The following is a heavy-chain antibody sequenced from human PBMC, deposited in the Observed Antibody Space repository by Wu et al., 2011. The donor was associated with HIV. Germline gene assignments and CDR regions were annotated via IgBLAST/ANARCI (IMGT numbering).Heavy chain of an antibody. Sequence: VQLVQSGAEVRKPGSSVKVSCKASGGSFSSYAISWVRQAPGQGLEWMGGITPMFGTANYAQKFQGRVTITTDESTSTAYMELSSLRSEDTAVYYCARSLGYCSGGTCLMDYWGQGTLVTVSS. CDR3: ARSLGYCSGGTCLMDY. D-gene: IGHD2-15*01. V-gene: IGHV1-69*05. J-gene: IGHJ4*02. CDR1: GGSFSSYA. CDR2: ITPMFGTA.